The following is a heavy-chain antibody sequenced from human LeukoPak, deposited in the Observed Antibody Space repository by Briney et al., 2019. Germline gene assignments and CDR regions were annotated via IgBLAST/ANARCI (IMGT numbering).Heavy chain of an antibody. J-gene: IGHJ5*02. Sequence: ASVKVSCKASGYTFTGYYMHWVRQAPGQGLEWMGWINPNSGGTNYAQKFQGRVTMTRDTSISTAYMELSRLRSDDTAVYYCARDTTGSSSWYMMRFDPWGQGTQVTVSS. CDR2: INPNSGGT. CDR1: GYTFTGYY. D-gene: IGHD6-13*01. V-gene: IGHV1-2*02. CDR3: ARDTTGSSSWYMMRFDP.